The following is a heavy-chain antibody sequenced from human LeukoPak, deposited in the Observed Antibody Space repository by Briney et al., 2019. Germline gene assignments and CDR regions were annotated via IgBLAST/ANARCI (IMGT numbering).Heavy chain of an antibody. V-gene: IGHV3-7*01. J-gene: IGHJ4*02. Sequence: GSLTLSCAVSGFDFSDYWMSWVRQAPGKGLEWLANIKPIGNDKYYVDSVKGRFTMSRDNGRSSLYLQMNSLRVEDTAVYYCAKDRTPGVVPAAIRTRVFDYWGQGTLVTVSS. CDR1: GFDFSDYW. CDR2: IKPIGNDK. D-gene: IGHD2-2*01. CDR3: AKDRTPGVVPAAIRTRVFDY.